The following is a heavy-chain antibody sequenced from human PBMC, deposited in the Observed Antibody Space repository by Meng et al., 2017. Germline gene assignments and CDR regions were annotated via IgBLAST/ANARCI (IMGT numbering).Heavy chain of an antibody. CDR1: GGSFSGYY. D-gene: IGHD3-10*01. CDR2: INHSGST. Sequence: SETLSLTCAVYGGSFSGYYWSWIRQPPGKGLEWIGEINHSGSTNYNPSLKSRVTISVDTSKNQFSLELSSVTAADTAVYYCARGGGFTMVRGVKLWFDPWGQGTLVTVSS. J-gene: IGHJ5*02. V-gene: IGHV4-34*01. CDR3: ARGGGFTMVRGVKLWFDP.